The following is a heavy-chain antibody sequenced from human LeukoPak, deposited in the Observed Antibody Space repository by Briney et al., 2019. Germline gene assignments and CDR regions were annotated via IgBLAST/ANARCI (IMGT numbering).Heavy chain of an antibody. Sequence: GGSLRLSCAASGFTFSSNWMSWVRQAPGKGLEWVANIKEDGSEKYYVDSVKGRFTISRDNAKQTLYLQMNSLRAEDTAVYYCATVLYGGLRDYWGQGTLVTVSS. J-gene: IGHJ4*02. CDR2: IKEDGSEK. CDR1: GFTFSSNW. D-gene: IGHD4-23*01. CDR3: ATVLYGGLRDY. V-gene: IGHV3-7*01.